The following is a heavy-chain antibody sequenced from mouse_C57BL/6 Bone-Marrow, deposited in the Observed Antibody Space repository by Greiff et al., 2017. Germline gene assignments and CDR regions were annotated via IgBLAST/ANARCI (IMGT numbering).Heavy chain of an antibody. CDR2: ISSGSSTI. CDR1: GFTFSDYG. Sequence: EVNVVESGGGLVKPGGSLKLSCAASGFTFSDYGMHWVRQAPEKGLEWVAYISSGSSTIYYADTVKGRFTISRDNAKNTLFLQMTSLRSEDTAMYYCARRLITTVVSAMDYWGQGTSVTVSS. D-gene: IGHD1-1*01. CDR3: ARRLITTVVSAMDY. V-gene: IGHV5-17*01. J-gene: IGHJ4*01.